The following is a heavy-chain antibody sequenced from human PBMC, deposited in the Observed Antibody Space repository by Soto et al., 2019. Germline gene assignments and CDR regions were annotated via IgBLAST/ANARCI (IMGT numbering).Heavy chain of an antibody. J-gene: IGHJ6*02. CDR2: IYWDEVK. CDR1: AFSLNTGGEG. D-gene: IGHD2-21*02. Sequence: QITLKESGPTLVKPTQTLTLTCTFSAFSLNTGGEGVGWIRQPPVKALEWLALIYWDEVKRYSPSLRNTLTTTKDTSKNPVVLTMTNMDPLDTATYYCIQSRCGGDCLQSYPSYYYYGMDVWGQGTTVTVSS. CDR3: IQSRCGGDCLQSYPSYYYYGMDV. V-gene: IGHV2-5*02.